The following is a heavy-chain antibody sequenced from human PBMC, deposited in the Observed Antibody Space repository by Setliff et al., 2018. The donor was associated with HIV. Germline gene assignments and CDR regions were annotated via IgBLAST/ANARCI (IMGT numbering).Heavy chain of an antibody. J-gene: IGHJ5*02. CDR2: IYASGST. CDR1: GGSMSSYY. CDR3: ARDGPHCITSSCPGAWFDP. D-gene: IGHD2-2*01. V-gene: IGHV4-59*12. Sequence: ASETLSLTCAVSGGSMSSYYWSWIRRTPGKGLEWIGYIYASGSTKYNPSLESRVTISVDTSKNQFSLKLSSVTAADTAVYYCARDGPHCITSSCPGAWFDPWGQGTLVTVSS.